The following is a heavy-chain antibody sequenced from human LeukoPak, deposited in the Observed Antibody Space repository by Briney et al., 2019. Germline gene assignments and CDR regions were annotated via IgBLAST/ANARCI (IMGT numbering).Heavy chain of an antibody. Sequence: PGGSLRLSCAASGFTFYTYAMTWVRQAPGKGLEWVSAISGSGGSTHYADSVKGRFTISRDNSKNTLYLQMNSLRAEDTAVYYCAKVLNYYGSGYFDYWGQGTLVTVSS. CDR2: ISGSGGST. CDR3: AKVLNYYGSGYFDY. D-gene: IGHD3-10*01. J-gene: IGHJ4*02. V-gene: IGHV3-23*01. CDR1: GFTFYTYA.